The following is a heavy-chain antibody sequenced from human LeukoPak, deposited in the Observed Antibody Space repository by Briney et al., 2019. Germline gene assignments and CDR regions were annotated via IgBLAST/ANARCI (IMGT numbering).Heavy chain of an antibody. D-gene: IGHD5-12*01. V-gene: IGHV3-53*01. J-gene: IGHJ4*02. CDR2: IDSGGST. CDR1: GFTVRSNY. CDR3: TSLGGYDSDY. Sequence: PGGSLRLSCAASGFTVRSNYMSWVRQARGKGLEWVSVIDSGGSTYYADSVKGRFTISRDNSKNTLYLQMNSLRAEDMAVYYCTSLGGYDSDYWGQGTLVTVSS.